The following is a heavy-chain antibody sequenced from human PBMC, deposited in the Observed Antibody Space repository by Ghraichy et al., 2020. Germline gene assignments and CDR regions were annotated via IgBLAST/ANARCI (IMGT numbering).Heavy chain of an antibody. D-gene: IGHD3-3*01. CDR2: IYYSGST. Sequence: TLSLTCTVSGGSISSYYWSWIRQPPGKGLEWIGYIYYSGSTNYNPSLKSRVTISVDTSKNQFSLKLSSVTAADTAVYYCARGAYDFWSGYYYDYYYMDVWGKGTTVTVSS. CDR3: ARGAYDFWSGYYYDYYYMDV. J-gene: IGHJ6*03. V-gene: IGHV4-59*01. CDR1: GGSISSYY.